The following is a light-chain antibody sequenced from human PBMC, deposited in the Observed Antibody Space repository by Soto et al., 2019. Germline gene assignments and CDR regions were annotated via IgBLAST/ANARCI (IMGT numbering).Light chain of an antibody. CDR2: DNT. J-gene: IGLJ2*01. Sequence: QSVLTQPPSVSAAPGQMVTISCSGSGSNLGKNFVSWYQQLPGPALKLLIYDNTDRPWRIPDRFSGSKSGTSATLGITGRQTGDEADYYCGTWDSSLSTWEFGGGTKVTVL. CDR1: GSNLGKNF. V-gene: IGLV1-51*01. CDR3: GTWDSSLSTWE.